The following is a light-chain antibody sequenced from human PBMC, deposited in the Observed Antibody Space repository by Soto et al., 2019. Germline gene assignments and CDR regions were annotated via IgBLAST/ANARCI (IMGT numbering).Light chain of an antibody. CDR2: GAS. CDR3: QQYNNWPWT. J-gene: IGKJ1*01. V-gene: IGKV3-15*01. CDR1: QSISDT. Sequence: EIVMTQSPATLSVSAGGRATLSCRASQSISDTLAWYQQKPGQAPRLLIHGASTRATGFPARFSGSGYGTDFNLTISSLQSEDFAVYYCQQYNNWPWTFGQGTKVDIK.